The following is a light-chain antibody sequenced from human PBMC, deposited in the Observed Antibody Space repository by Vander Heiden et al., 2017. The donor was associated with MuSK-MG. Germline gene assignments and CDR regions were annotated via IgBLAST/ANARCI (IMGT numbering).Light chain of an antibody. V-gene: IGKV1-39*01. CDR2: AAS. CDR1: QSISSY. J-gene: IGKJ4*01. Sequence: DIQMTQSPSSLSASVGDRVTITCRASQSISSYLHWYQQKPGKAPTLLIYAASSLQRGVPSRFSGSGSGTAFTLNISSLKPEDFATYYCQQSYSNPLTFGGGTKVEIK. CDR3: QQSYSNPLT.